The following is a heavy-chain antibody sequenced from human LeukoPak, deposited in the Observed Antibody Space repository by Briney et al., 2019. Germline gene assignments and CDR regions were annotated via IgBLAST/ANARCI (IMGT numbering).Heavy chain of an antibody. CDR1: GGSISSSSYY. D-gene: IGHD5-18*01. CDR3: ARSVDTAMAFDY. J-gene: IGHJ4*02. CDR2: IYYSGST. V-gene: IGHV4-39*01. Sequence: PSETPSLTCTVSGGSISSSSYYWGWIRQPPGKGLEWIGSIYYSGSTYYNPSLKGRVTISVDTSKNQFSLKLSSVTAADTAVYYCARSVDTAMAFDYWGQGTLVTVSS.